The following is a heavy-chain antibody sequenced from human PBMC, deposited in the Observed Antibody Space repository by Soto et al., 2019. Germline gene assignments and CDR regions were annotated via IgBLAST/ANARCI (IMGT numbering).Heavy chain of an antibody. J-gene: IGHJ4*02. CDR3: ARVLWGYCSSTSCYDYFDY. CDR2: TYYRSKWYN. V-gene: IGHV6-1*01. D-gene: IGHD2-2*01. CDR1: GDSVSSNSAA. Sequence: KQSQTLSLPCAISGDSVSSNSAAWNWIRQSPSRGLEWLGRTYYRSKWYNDYAVSVKSRITINPDTSKNQFSLQLNSVTPEDTAVYYCARVLWGYCSSTSCYDYFDYWGQGTLVTVSS.